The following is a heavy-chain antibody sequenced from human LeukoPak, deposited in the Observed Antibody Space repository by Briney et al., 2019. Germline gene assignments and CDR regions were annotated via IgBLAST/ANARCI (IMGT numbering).Heavy chain of an antibody. CDR2: TYYRSKWYN. D-gene: IGHD3-3*01. J-gene: IGHJ4*02. CDR1: GDSVSRNNAA. CDR3: ARGTGGVFDY. V-gene: IGHV6-1*01. Sequence: SQTLSLTCAISGDSVSRNNAAWNWIRQSPSRGLEWLGRTYYRSKWYNDYAISVKSRITINPDTAKNQFSLQLNSVTPEDRAVYYCARGTGGVFDYWGQGTLITVSS.